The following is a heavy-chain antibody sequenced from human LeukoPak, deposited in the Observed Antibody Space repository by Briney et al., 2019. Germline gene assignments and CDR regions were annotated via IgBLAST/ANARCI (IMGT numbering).Heavy chain of an antibody. CDR2: ISGSGGST. CDR3: AKVPYGSGSSKRYFDY. D-gene: IGHD3-10*01. Sequence: EASLRLSCAASGFTFSSYAMSWVRQAPGKGLEWVSAISGSGGSTYYADSVKGRFTISRDNSKNTLYLQMNSLRAEDTAVYYCAKVPYGSGSSKRYFDYWGQGTLVTVSS. CDR1: GFTFSSYA. J-gene: IGHJ4*02. V-gene: IGHV3-23*01.